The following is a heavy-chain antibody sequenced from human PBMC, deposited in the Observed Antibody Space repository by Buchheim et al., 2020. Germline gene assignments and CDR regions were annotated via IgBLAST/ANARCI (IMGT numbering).Heavy chain of an antibody. CDR2: ISSCGRTNY. CDR1: GGSISSSLW. Sequence: QVQLQESGPGLVKPSGTLSLTCAISGGSISSSLWWSWVRQSPGKGLEWIGEISSCGRTNYNYNPSLGSRVTVSVDKSKNQFSLNLRSVTAADTAVYFCARGHGAGSSSDWFDPWGPEAL. CDR3: ARGHGAGSSSDWFDP. D-gene: IGHD3-10*01. J-gene: IGHJ5*02. V-gene: IGHV4-4*02.